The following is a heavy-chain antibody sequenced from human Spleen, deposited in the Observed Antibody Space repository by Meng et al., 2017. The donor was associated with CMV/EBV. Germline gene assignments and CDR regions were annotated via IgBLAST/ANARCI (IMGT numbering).Heavy chain of an antibody. CDR1: GGSFSGYY. D-gene: IGHD3-3*02. J-gene: IGHJ4*02. V-gene: IGHV4-34*01. CDR3: VISSHN. CDR2: INHSGST. Sequence: QGPLQQWGAGLLKPSETLSLTCAVYGGSFSGYYWSWIRQPPGKGLEWIGEINHSGSTNYNPSLKSRVTISVDTSKNQFSLKLSSVTAADTAIYYCVISSHNWGQGTLVTVSS.